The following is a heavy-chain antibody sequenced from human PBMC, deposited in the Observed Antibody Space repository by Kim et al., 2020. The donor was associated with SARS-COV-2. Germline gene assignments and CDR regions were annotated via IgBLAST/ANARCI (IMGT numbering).Heavy chain of an antibody. D-gene: IGHD6-19*01. CDR1: GFTFSSYW. CDR2: IKQDGNQK. CDR3: VRDGDLYSSGKDAFDI. V-gene: IGHV3-7*01. J-gene: IGHJ3*02. Sequence: GGSPRLSCAASGFTFSSYWMTWVRQAPGKGLEWVANIKQDGNQKYYVDSVKGRFTISRDNAKNSLYLQMNSLRAEDTAVYYCVRDGDLYSSGKDAFDIWGQGTMVTVSS.